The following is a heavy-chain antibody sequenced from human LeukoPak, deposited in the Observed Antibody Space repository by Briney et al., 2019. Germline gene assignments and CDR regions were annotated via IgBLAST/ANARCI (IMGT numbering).Heavy chain of an antibody. D-gene: IGHD3-3*01. V-gene: IGHV1-2*02. CDR3: ARDPTSYYDFWSGYYNYFDY. CDR2: INPNSGGT. J-gene: IGHJ4*02. Sequence: ASVTVSCKASGYTFTGYYMHWVRQAPGQGLEWMGWINPNSGGTNYAQKFQGRVTMTRDTSISTAYMELSRLRSDDTAVYYCARDPTSYYDFWSGYYNYFDYWGQGTLVTVSS. CDR1: GYTFTGYY.